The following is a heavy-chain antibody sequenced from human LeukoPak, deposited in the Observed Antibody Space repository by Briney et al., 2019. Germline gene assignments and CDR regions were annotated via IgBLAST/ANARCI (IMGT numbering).Heavy chain of an antibody. Sequence: GRSLRLSCAASGFTFSSYAMHWVRQAPGKGLVWVSRINSDGSTTNYADSVKGRFTISRDNAKNTLFLQMNSLRAEDTAVYYCASLQNVPSYYYYYVMDVWGQGTTVTVSS. V-gene: IGHV3-74*01. CDR3: ASLQNVPSYYYYYVMDV. D-gene: IGHD2/OR15-2a*01. J-gene: IGHJ6*02. CDR1: GFTFSSYA. CDR2: INSDGSTT.